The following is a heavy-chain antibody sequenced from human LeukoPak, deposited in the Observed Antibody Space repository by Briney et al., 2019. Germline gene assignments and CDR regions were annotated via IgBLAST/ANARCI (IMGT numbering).Heavy chain of an antibody. CDR2: TSAYNGHT. CDR3: ARDAKYYYDSSGYAY. V-gene: IGHV1-18*01. CDR1: GYTFPSYA. Sequence: ASVKVSCKASGYTFPSYAITWVRQAPGQGLEWMGWTSAYNGHTSYAQMFQGRVSMTTDTATNTAYMELRSLRSDDTAVYFCARDAKYYYDSSGYAYWGQGTLVTASS. J-gene: IGHJ4*02. D-gene: IGHD3-22*01.